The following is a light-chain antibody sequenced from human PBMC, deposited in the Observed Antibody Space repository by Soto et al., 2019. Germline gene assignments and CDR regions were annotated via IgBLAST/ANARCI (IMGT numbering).Light chain of an antibody. Sequence: ILLTHSPCTLALSPGERATLSCRASQNVDTKYLAWYQQKPGQAPRVLMFRASGRATGIPDRFSGSGSGTDFTLTISSLEPEDSAVYYCQQYVSCPRTFGQGTKVDIK. J-gene: IGKJ1*01. V-gene: IGKV3-20*01. CDR3: QQYVSCPRT. CDR2: RAS. CDR1: QNVDTKY.